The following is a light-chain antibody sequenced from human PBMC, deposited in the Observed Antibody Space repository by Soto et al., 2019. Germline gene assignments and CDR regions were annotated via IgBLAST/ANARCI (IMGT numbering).Light chain of an antibody. CDR2: VVT. Sequence: QSALTQPRSVSGSPGQSVTISCTGTSFDNGDSDFVSWYQQHPAKAPKLLIYVVTQRPSGVPDRFSGSKSGNSASLTISGLQTEDEADYYCCSFTAAHTYIFGTGTKVTVL. CDR1: SFDNGDSDF. J-gene: IGLJ1*01. CDR3: CSFTAAHTYI. V-gene: IGLV2-11*01.